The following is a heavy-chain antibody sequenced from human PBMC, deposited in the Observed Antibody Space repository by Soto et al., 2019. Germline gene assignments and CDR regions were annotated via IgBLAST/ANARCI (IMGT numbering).Heavy chain of an antibody. CDR1: VFSVSTSGVG. CDR2: INWDDDK. J-gene: IGHJ6*02. CDR3: AHKGGRGAGMDV. V-gene: IGHV2-5*02. Sequence: QITLKESGPTLVKPTQTLTLTCSFSVFSVSTSGVGVAWIRQPPGKALEWLALINWDDDKRYSPFLQSRVTITKDTSKNQVVLTMTNMDPVDTATYYCAHKGGRGAGMDVWGQGTTVTVSS. D-gene: IGHD2-15*01.